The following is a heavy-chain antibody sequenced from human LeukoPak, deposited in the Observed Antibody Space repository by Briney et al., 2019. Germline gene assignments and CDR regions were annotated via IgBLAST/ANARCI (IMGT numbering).Heavy chain of an antibody. D-gene: IGHD1-14*01. Sequence: SETLSLTCAVYGGSFSGYYWSWIRQPPGRGLEWIGEINHSGSTNYNPSLKSRVTISVDTSKNQFSLKLSSVTAADTAVYYCARGGVSLRDHLYFDYWGQGTLVTVSS. J-gene: IGHJ4*02. V-gene: IGHV4-34*01. CDR3: ARGGVSLRDHLYFDY. CDR2: INHSGST. CDR1: GGSFSGYY.